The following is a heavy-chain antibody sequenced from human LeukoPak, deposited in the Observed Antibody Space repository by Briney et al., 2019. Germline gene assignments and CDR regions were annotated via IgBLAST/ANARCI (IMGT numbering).Heavy chain of an antibody. V-gene: IGHV3-33*06. J-gene: IGHJ4*02. CDR3: AQDLRYYDFWSGLADY. Sequence: GGSLRLSCAASGFTFSTYGMHWVRQAPGKGLEWVALIWYDGSNKYYADSVKGRFTISRDNSKNTLYLQMSSLRAEDTAVYYCAQDLRYYDFWSGLADYWGQGTLVTVSS. CDR1: GFTFSTYG. CDR2: IWYDGSNK. D-gene: IGHD3-3*01.